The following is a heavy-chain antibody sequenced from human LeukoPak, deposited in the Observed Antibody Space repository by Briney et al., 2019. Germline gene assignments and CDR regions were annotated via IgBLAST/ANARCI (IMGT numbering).Heavy chain of an antibody. D-gene: IGHD4-17*01. CDR1: GFIFSNYA. CDR3: ARDPNGDYIGAFDM. Sequence: GGSLRLSCAVSGFIFSNYALMWLRQSPGQGLEWVSAVRGSGGGTFYADSVKGRFAISRHNSKNTLYLQMNGLRAEDTAVYYCARDPNGDYIGAFDMWGRGTLVTVSS. V-gene: IGHV3-23*01. CDR2: VRGSGGGT. J-gene: IGHJ3*02.